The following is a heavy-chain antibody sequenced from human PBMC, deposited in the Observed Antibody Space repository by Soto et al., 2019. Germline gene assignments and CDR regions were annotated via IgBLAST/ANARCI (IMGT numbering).Heavy chain of an antibody. CDR3: ARDRVTMIVVVSDAFDI. D-gene: IGHD3-22*01. CDR1: GYTFTSYA. J-gene: IGHJ3*02. V-gene: IGHV1-3*01. Sequence: ASVKVSCKASGYTFTSYAMHWVRQAPGQRLEWMGWINAGNGNTKYSQKFQGRVTITRDTSASTAYMELSSLRSEDTAVYYCARDRVTMIVVVSDAFDIWGQGTMVTVSS. CDR2: INAGNGNT.